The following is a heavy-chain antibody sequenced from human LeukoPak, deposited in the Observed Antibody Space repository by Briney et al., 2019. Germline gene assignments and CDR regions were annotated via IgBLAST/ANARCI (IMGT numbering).Heavy chain of an antibody. J-gene: IGHJ3*02. CDR1: GYTFTSYG. Sequence: ASVKVSCNASGYTFTSYGISWVRQAPGQGLEWMGWISAYNGNTNYAQKLQGRVTMTTDTSTSTAYMELRSLRSDDTAVYYCARDRGSYRAKDAFDIWGQGTMVTVSS. CDR2: ISAYNGNT. D-gene: IGHD1-26*01. V-gene: IGHV1-18*01. CDR3: ARDRGSYRAKDAFDI.